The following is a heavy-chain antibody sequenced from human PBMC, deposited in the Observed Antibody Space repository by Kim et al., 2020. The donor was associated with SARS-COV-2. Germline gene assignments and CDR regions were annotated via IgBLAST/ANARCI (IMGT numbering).Heavy chain of an antibody. CDR3: TRVILGFDRFDI. CDR2: IRSKAYGGTT. CDR1: GFTFGDYA. J-gene: IGHJ3*02. D-gene: IGHD2-21*01. Sequence: GGSLRLSCTASGFTFGDYAMSWVRQAPGKGLEWVGFIRSKAYGGTTEYAASVKGRFTISRDDSKSIAYLQMNSLKTEDTAVYYCTRVILGFDRFDIWGQGTMVTVSS. V-gene: IGHV3-49*04.